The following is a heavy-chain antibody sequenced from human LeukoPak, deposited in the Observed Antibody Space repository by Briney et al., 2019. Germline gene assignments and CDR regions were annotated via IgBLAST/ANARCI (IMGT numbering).Heavy chain of an antibody. Sequence: PSETLSLTCAVYGGSFSGYYWSWIRQPPGKGLEWIGEINHSGSTNYNPSLKSRVTISVDTSKNQFSLKLSSVTAADTAVYYCARQRIEVGRRPTTNWFDPWGQGTLVTVS. CDR3: ARQRIEVGRRPTTNWFDP. J-gene: IGHJ5*02. D-gene: IGHD3-22*01. CDR1: GGSFSGYY. CDR2: INHSGST. V-gene: IGHV4-34*01.